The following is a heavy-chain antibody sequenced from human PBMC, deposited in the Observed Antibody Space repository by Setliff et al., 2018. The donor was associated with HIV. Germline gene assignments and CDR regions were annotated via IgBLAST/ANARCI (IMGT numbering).Heavy chain of an antibody. D-gene: IGHD6-6*01. CDR2: INYSGST. V-gene: IGHV4-59*08. CDR3: ARRTAPPSGCYSHYYLDV. CDR1: GGSTSSDY. Sequence: SETLSLTCTVSGGSTSSDYWSWIRQPPGKGLEWIGYINYSGSTNYNPPLKSRVTLSVDTSKNHFSLKLSSVTAADTAVYYCARRTAPPSGCYSHYYLDVWGKGTTVTVS. J-gene: IGHJ6*03.